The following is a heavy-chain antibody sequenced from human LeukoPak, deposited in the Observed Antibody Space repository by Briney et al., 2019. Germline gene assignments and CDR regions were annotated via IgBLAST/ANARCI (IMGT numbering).Heavy chain of an antibody. CDR1: GFTFSSYW. CDR3: ARGRWEVRFDP. D-gene: IGHD1-26*01. J-gene: IGHJ5*02. V-gene: IGHV3-7*01. Sequence: GGSLRLSCAASGFTFSSYWMSWVRQAPGKGLEWAANIKQDGSEKYYVDSVKGRFTISRDNAKNSLYLQMNSLRAEDTAVYYCARGRWEVRFDPWGQGTLVTVSS. CDR2: IKQDGSEK.